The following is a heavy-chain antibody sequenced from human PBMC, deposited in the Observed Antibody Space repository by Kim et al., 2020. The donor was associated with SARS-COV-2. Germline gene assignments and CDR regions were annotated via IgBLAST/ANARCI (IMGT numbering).Heavy chain of an antibody. Sequence: AQRFQGRVTITADKSTSTAYMELSSLRSEDTAVYYCARVGNGYNSGCFDYWGQGTLVTVSS. J-gene: IGHJ4*02. V-gene: IGHV1-69*02. D-gene: IGHD5-12*01. CDR3: ARVGNGYNSGCFDY.